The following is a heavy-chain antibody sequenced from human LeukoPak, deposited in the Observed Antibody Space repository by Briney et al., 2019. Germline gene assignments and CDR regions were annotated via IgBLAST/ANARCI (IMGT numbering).Heavy chain of an antibody. V-gene: IGHV4-39*07. D-gene: IGHD3-10*01. CDR3: ARDPSTYYMYYFDY. CDR2: IYYSGST. J-gene: IGHJ4*02. Sequence: SETLSLTCTVSGDSISSSTYYWGWIRQPPGKGLEWIGTIYYSGSTSYNPSLKSRVTISVDTSKNQFSLKLSSVTAADTAMYYCARDPSTYYMYYFDYWGQGTLVTVSS. CDR1: GDSISSSTYY.